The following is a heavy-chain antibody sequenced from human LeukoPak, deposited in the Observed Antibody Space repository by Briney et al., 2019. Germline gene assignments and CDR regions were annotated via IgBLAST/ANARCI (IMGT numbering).Heavy chain of an antibody. V-gene: IGHV3-53*04. CDR3: ARTPSGYCSSTSCYYGAFDI. CDR1: GFTVSSNY. D-gene: IGHD2-2*01. J-gene: IGHJ3*02. Sequence: PGGSLRLSCAASGFTVSSNYMSWVRQAPGKGLEWVSVIYSGGSTYYADSVKGRFTISRHNSKNTLYLQMNSLRAEDTAVYYCARTPSGYCSSTSCYYGAFDIWGQGTMVTVSS. CDR2: IYSGGST.